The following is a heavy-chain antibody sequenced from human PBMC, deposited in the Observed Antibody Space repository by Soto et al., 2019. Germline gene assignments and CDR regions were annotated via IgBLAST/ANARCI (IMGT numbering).Heavy chain of an antibody. CDR1: GFTFGDYA. D-gene: IGHD6-6*01. CDR2: IRSKAYGGTT. Sequence: PGGSLRLSCTASGFTFGDYAMSWFRQAPGKGLEWVGFIRSKAYGGTTEYAASVKGRFTISRDDSKSIAYLQMNSLKTEDTAVYYCTSPSSIAAREVFYWGQGTLVTVSS. CDR3: TSPSSIAAREVFY. J-gene: IGHJ4*02. V-gene: IGHV3-49*03.